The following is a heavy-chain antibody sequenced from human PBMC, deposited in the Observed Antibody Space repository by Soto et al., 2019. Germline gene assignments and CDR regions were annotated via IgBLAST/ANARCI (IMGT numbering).Heavy chain of an antibody. Sequence: SLRLSCAASGFTFDDYAMHWVRQAPGKGLEWVSGISWNSGSIGYADSVKGRFTISRDNAKNSLYLQMNSLRAEDTALYYCAKAIDYGDYASDYWGQGTLVTVSS. D-gene: IGHD4-17*01. CDR2: ISWNSGSI. J-gene: IGHJ4*02. CDR1: GFTFDDYA. CDR3: AKAIDYGDYASDY. V-gene: IGHV3-9*01.